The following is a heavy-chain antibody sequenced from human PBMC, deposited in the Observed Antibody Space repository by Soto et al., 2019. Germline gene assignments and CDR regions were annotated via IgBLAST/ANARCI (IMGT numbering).Heavy chain of an antibody. V-gene: IGHV4-30-4*01. CDR3: ARAFWDGDYWYFDL. CDR2: IYYSGST. Sequence: PSETLSLTCSVSGGSMSEYCWSWIRQSPGKGLEWIGYIYYSGSTYYNPSLKSRVTISVDTSKNQFSLKLSSVTAADTAVYYCARAFWDGDYWYFDLWGRGTLVTVSS. CDR1: GGSMSEYC. J-gene: IGHJ2*01. D-gene: IGHD4-17*01.